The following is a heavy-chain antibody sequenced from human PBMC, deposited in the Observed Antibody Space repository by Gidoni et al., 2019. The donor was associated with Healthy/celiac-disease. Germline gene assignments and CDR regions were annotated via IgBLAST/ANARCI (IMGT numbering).Heavy chain of an antibody. CDR1: GGSISSGCYY. CDR2: IYYSGST. CDR3: ARAAYGVKDFDY. D-gene: IGHD4-17*01. J-gene: IGHJ4*02. Sequence: QVQLQESCPGLVKPSQTLSLTCTLSGGSISSGCYYWSWIRQHPGKGLEWIGYIYYSGSTYYNPSLKSRVTISVDTSKNQFSLKLSSVTAADTAVYYCARAAYGVKDFDYWGQGTLVTVSS. V-gene: IGHV4-31*03.